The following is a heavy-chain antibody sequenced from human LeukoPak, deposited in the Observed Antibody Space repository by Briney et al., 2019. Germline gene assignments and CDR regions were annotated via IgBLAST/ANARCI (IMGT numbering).Heavy chain of an antibody. CDR3: ARDNTYMFDY. CDR1: GFTFSSYG. V-gene: IGHV3-30*03. J-gene: IGHJ4*02. CDR2: ISYDGSNK. D-gene: IGHD2-2*02. Sequence: HPGGSLRLSCAASGFTFSSYGMHWVRQAPGKGLEWVAVISYDGSNKYYADSVKGRFTVARDNAKNTLYLEMNRLRAEDTAVYYCARDNTYMFDYWGQGTQVTVSS.